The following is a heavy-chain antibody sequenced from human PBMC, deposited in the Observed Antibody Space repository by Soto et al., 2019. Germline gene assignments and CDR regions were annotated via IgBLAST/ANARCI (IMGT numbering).Heavy chain of an antibody. CDR3: ARGPTEYGGGGSCYRDGAFDI. D-gene: IGHD2-15*01. V-gene: IGHV3-13*01. CDR1: GFTFSSYD. CDR2: IGTAGDT. Sequence: EVQLVESGGGLVQPGGSLRLSCAASGFTFSSYDMHWVRQATGKGLEWVSAIGTAGDTYYPGSVKGRFTISRENAKNSLGLRMHSRRAGATAVYYCARGPTEYGGGGSCYRDGAFDIWGQGTMVTVSS. J-gene: IGHJ3*02.